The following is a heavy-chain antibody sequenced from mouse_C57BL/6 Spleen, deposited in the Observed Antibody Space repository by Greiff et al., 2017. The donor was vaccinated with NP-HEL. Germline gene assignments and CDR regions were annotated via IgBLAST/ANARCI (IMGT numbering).Heavy chain of an antibody. CDR1: GFTFSSYA. V-gene: IGHV5-4*01. CDR2: ISDGGSYT. CDR3: ARDGYYFDY. J-gene: IGHJ2*01. Sequence: EVKLVESGGGLVKPGGSLKLSCAASGFTFSSYAMSWVRQTPEKRLEWVATISDGGSYTYYPDNVKGRFTISRDNAKNNLYLQMSLMKSEDTAMYYCARDGYYFDYWGQGTTLTVSS.